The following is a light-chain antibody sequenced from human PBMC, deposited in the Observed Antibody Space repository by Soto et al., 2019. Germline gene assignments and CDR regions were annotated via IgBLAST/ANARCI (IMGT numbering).Light chain of an antibody. CDR1: SSNIGAGYD. Sequence: QAVVTQPPSVSGAPGQRVTISCTGSSSNIGAGYDVHWYQQLPGTAPKLLIYGNSNRPSGVPDRFSGSKSGTSASLAITGLQAEDEADYYSQSYDSSLSAVFGGGTQLTVL. V-gene: IGLV1-40*01. CDR2: GNS. CDR3: QSYDSSLSAV. J-gene: IGLJ7*01.